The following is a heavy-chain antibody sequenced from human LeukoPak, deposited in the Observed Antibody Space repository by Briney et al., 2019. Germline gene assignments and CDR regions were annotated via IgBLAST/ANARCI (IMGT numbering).Heavy chain of an antibody. CDR2: MNPNSGNT. D-gene: IGHD6-13*01. CDR1: GYTFTGYY. CDR3: ARIAAAGNRRLNY. Sequence: GASVKVSCEASGYTFTGYYMHWVRQAPGQGLEWMGWMNPNSGNTGYAQKFQGRIIVSRNTSISTAYMELSSLTSEDTAIYYCARIAAAGNRRLNYWGQGTLVTVAS. J-gene: IGHJ4*02. V-gene: IGHV1-8*02.